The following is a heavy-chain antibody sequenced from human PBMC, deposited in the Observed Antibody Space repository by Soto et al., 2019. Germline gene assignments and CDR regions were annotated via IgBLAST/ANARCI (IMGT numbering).Heavy chain of an antibody. D-gene: IGHD3-22*01. CDR2: FDPEDGET. CDR1: GYTLTELS. J-gene: IGHJ5*02. Sequence: GASVKVSCKVSGYTLTELSMHWVRQAPGKGLEWMGGFDPEDGETIYAQKFQGRVTMTEDTSTDTAYMEPSSLRSEDTAVYYCATEYYYDSSGYSVGWFDPWGQGTLVTVSS. V-gene: IGHV1-24*01. CDR3: ATEYYYDSSGYSVGWFDP.